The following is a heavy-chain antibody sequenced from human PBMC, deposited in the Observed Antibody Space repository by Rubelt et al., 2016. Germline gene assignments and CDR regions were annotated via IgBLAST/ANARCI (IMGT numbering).Heavy chain of an antibody. V-gene: IGHV1-3*01. J-gene: IGHJ4*02. CDR2: IDAGNGDT. CDR1: GYTFTNYG. CDR3: ARANHGDYEDY. Sequence: QVQLVQSGAEVKKPGASVKVSCKASGYTFTNYGMHLVRQAPGQRLAWMGWIDAGNGDTKYSQKVKDRVSITRDASANTAYMELSSLRSEDTAVYYCARANHGDYEDYWGQGTLVTVSS. D-gene: IGHD4-17*01.